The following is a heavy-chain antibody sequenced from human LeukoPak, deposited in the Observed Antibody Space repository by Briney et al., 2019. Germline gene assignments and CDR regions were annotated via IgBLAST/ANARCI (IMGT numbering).Heavy chain of an antibody. CDR3: ARNSASGLDY. J-gene: IGHJ4*02. Sequence: ASVKVSCKASGYTFTSYYMHWVRQAPGQGLEWMGFINPSGGSTSYAQKLQGRVTMTRDTSTSTVYMEMSSLRSEDTAVYYCARNSASGLDYWGQGTLVTVSS. CDR1: GYTFTSYY. V-gene: IGHV1-46*01. D-gene: IGHD1-26*01. CDR2: INPSGGST.